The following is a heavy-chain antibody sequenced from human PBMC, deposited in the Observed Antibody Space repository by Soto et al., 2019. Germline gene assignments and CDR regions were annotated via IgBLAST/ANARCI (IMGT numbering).Heavy chain of an antibody. J-gene: IGHJ4*02. D-gene: IGHD2-21*01. Sequence: EVQLLESGGGLVQPGGSLRLSCAASGFTFSDYAMTWVRQPPGMGLEWVSSITGSGGSTYYADSVKGRFIISRDNSKNTLYLQMSSLGAEDTAVYYCATIFISRFDYWGQGTLVTVSS. CDR3: ATIFISRFDY. CDR1: GFTFSDYA. CDR2: ITGSGGST. V-gene: IGHV3-23*01.